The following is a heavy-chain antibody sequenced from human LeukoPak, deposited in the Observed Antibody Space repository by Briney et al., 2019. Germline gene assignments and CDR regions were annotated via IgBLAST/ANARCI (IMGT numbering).Heavy chain of an antibody. CDR2: ISSSGSTI. D-gene: IGHD3-22*01. J-gene: IGHJ4*02. Sequence: GGSLRLSCAASGFTFSSYSMNWVRQAPGKGPEWVSSISSSGSTIYYADSVKGRFTISRDNAKNSLYLQMNSLRAEDTAVYYCAPYYYDSSGYSNWGQGTLVTVSS. CDR3: APYYYDSSGYSN. CDR1: GFTFSSYS. V-gene: IGHV3-48*04.